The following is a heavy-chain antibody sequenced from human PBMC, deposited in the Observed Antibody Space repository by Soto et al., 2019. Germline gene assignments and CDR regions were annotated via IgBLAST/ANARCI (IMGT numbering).Heavy chain of an antibody. CDR3: ARQERELPDFDY. J-gene: IGHJ4*02. D-gene: IGHD1-26*01. CDR2: IYYSGST. V-gene: IGHV4-59*08. CDR1: GGSISSYY. Sequence: QVQLQESGPGLVKPSETLSLTCTVSGGSISSYYWSWIRQPPGKGLEWIGYIYYSGSTNYNPSLKSRVTISVDTSKNQFSLKLSSVTAADTAVYYCARQERELPDFDYWGQGTLVTVSS.